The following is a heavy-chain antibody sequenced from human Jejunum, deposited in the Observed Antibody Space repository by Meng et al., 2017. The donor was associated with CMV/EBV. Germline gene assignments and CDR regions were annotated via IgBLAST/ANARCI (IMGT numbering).Heavy chain of an antibody. CDR2: ISGYDGKT. D-gene: IGHD4-17*01. CDR1: YSLTSYG. Sequence: YSLTSYGISWVRLFPGQGLEWMAWISGYDGKTNIARTLQDRVIVTADTTTTTAYMELRSLRSDDTAVYYCVRDGPDYGEYINFDYWGQGTQVTVSS. J-gene: IGHJ4*02. V-gene: IGHV1-18*01. CDR3: VRDGPDYGEYINFDY.